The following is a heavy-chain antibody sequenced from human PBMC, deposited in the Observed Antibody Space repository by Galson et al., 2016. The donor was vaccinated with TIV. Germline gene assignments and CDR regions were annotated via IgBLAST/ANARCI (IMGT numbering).Heavy chain of an antibody. V-gene: IGHV3-30*18. J-gene: IGHJ4*02. CDR3: AKDPRIYGDYLLSYFDY. D-gene: IGHD4-17*01. Sequence: SLRLSCAASGFSFSSYGMHWVRQAPGKGLEWVAVILYDGSNKYYADSVKGRFTISRDNSENTVSLLMNSLRAEDTAVYYCAKDPRIYGDYLLSYFDYWGQGTLVSVSS. CDR1: GFSFSSYG. CDR2: ILYDGSNK.